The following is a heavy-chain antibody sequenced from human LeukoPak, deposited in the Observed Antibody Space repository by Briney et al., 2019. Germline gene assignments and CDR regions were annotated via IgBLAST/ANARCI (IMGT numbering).Heavy chain of an antibody. J-gene: IGHJ4*02. CDR1: GFTFSGYE. CDR3: ASQRFKVGATLRY. D-gene: IGHD1-26*01. CDR2: ISSSGSTI. V-gene: IGHV3-48*03. Sequence: PGGSLRLSCAASGFTFSGYEMNWVRQAPGKGLEWVSYISSSGSTIYYADSVKGRFTISRDNAKNSLYLQMNSLRAEDTAVYYCASQRFKVGATLRYWGQGTLVTVSS.